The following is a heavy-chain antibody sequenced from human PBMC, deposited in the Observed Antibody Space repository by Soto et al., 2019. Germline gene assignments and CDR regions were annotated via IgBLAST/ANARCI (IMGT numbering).Heavy chain of an antibody. D-gene: IGHD7-27*01. V-gene: IGHV1-2*02. CDR1: GYTLIHYY. CDR2: INPKNGDT. J-gene: IGHJ6*02. Sequence: VASVKVSCKASGYTLIHYYIHWVRQAPGQGLEWLGWINPKNGDTKTTQNFQGRVTLTRDTSISAAYMEISRLRSDDTAIYYCARSTGGHSFNGMDVWGQGTSVTVSS. CDR3: ARSTGGHSFNGMDV.